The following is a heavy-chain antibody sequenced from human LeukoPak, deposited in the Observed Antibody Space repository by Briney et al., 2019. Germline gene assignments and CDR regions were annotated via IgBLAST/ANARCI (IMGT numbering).Heavy chain of an antibody. V-gene: IGHV3-48*02. CDR3: ARGFVVVPAAIGGDAFDI. Sequence: GGSLRLSCAASGFTFSSYSMNWVRQAPGKGLEWVSYISSSSSTTYYADSVKDRFTISRDNAKNSLYLQMNSLRDEDTAVYYCARGFVVVPAAIGGDAFDIWGQGTMVTVSS. CDR2: ISSSSSTT. CDR1: GFTFSSYS. D-gene: IGHD2-2*01. J-gene: IGHJ3*02.